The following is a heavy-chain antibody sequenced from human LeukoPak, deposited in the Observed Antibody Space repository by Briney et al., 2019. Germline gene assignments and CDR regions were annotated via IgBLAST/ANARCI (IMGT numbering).Heavy chain of an antibody. J-gene: IGHJ4*02. CDR1: GFRFSDYS. CDR3: ARDYKYAFDN. V-gene: IGHV3-48*01. D-gene: IGHD5-24*01. Sequence: PGGSLRLSCAASGFRFSDYSMNWVRQAPGKGLEWISYIGISSGNTNYADSVKGRFTISGEKAKNSLYLQMNSLRVEDTAVYYCARDYKYAFDNWGQGTLVTVSS. CDR2: IGISSGNT.